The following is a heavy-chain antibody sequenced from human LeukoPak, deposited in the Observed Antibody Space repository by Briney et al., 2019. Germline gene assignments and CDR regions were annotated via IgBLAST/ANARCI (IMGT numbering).Heavy chain of an antibody. V-gene: IGHV4-31*03. CDR1: GGSISSGAYC. Sequence: PSKTLSLTCTVSGGSISSGAYCWSWIRQRPGKGPEWIGYMYYDGSTYSNPSLKSRLTISVDTSKNQFSLKLSSVTAADTAVYYCARGPYYDFWSGYPYMDVWGKGTTVTVSS. J-gene: IGHJ6*03. CDR2: MYYDGST. D-gene: IGHD3-3*01. CDR3: ARGPYYDFWSGYPYMDV.